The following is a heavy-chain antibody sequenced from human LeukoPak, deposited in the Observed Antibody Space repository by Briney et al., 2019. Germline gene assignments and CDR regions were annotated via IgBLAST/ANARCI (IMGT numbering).Heavy chain of an antibody. D-gene: IGHD1-14*01. J-gene: IGHJ5*02. Sequence: PGGSLRLSCAGSGFIFNNYAMHWVRQPPGKGLEWVSGISWNSGTIDYADSVKGRFTISRDNSKNTLYLQMNSLRAEDTAVYYCARDRHDFNQGGSWFDPWGQGTLVTVSS. CDR2: ISWNSGTI. CDR3: ARDRHDFNQGGSWFDP. V-gene: IGHV3-9*01. CDR1: GFIFNNYA.